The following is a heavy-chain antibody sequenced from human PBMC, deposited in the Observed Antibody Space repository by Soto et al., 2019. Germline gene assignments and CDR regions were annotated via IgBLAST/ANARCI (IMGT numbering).Heavy chain of an antibody. V-gene: IGHV3-7*03. CDR3: ARLRKGGFCDY. D-gene: IGHD1-26*01. CDR2: IKEDGSEK. CDR1: EFTFSNFS. Sequence: EVQLVESGGGLVQPGGSLRLSCATFEFTFSNFSMTWVRQAPGKGLEWVANIKEDGSEKYYVDSVKGRFTISRDSAKNSLYLQMDSLRAEDTAVYYCARLRKGGFCDYWGQGSLVTVST. J-gene: IGHJ4*02.